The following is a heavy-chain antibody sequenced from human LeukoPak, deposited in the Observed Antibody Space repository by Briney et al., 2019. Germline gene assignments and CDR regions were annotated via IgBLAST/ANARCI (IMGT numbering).Heavy chain of an antibody. D-gene: IGHD6-13*01. J-gene: IGHJ4*02. CDR3: ARAGYSSSWFVFDC. CDR2: ISSSSSPI. V-gene: IGHV3-48*01. CDR1: GFTFSSYS. Sequence: PGGSLRLSCAASGFTFSSYSMNWVRQAPGKGLEWVSYISSSSSPIYADSVKGRFTISRDNAKSSLYLQMNSLRAEDTAVYYCARAGYSSSWFVFDCWGQGTLVTVSS.